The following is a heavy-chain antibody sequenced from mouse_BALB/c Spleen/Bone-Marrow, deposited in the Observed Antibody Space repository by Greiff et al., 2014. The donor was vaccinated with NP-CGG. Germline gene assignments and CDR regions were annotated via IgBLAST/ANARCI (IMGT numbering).Heavy chain of an antibody. D-gene: IGHD1-3*01. CDR3: ARERVLPAYRYTHV. CDR2: IRNKANGYTT. CDR1: GFTFTDYY. J-gene: IGHJ1*01. V-gene: IGHV7-3*02. Sequence: EVQRVEPGVCLVQPGWSLRLSCAPSGFTFTDYYLSWVRQPPGKALEWLGFIRNKANGYTTEYSASVKGRFTISRDKSQSILYLQMNTLRPEDSATYYCARERVLPAYRYTHVRGAATTV.